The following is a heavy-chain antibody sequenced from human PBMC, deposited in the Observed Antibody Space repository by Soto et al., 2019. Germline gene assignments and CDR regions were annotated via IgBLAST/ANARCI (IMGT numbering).Heavy chain of an antibody. V-gene: IGHV3-23*01. CDR3: ARIASGSYADN. J-gene: IGHJ4*02. Sequence: EVQLLESGGGLVQPGGSLRLSCAASGFTFSTYAMTGVRQAPGKGLEWVSSISNSGYGTYYADSVKGRFTISRDNSWNTLYLQMNSLRAEDTAPYYCARIASGSYADNWGQVTLVTVSS. CDR2: ISNSGYGT. CDR1: GFTFSTYA. D-gene: IGHD3-10*01.